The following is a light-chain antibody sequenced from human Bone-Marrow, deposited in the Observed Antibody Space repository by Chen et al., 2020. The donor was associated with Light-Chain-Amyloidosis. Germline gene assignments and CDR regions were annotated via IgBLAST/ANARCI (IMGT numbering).Light chain of an antibody. J-gene: IGKJ3*01. CDR2: DAS. CDR1: QSVSSY. V-gene: IGKV3-11*01. CDR3: QQRGNWPPLFT. Sequence: EIVLTQSPATLSLSPGERATLSCRASQSVSSYLAWYQQKPGQAPRLLIYDASNRATGIPARFSGSGSETDFTLTISSLEPEDFAVYYCQQRGNWPPLFTFGPGTKVDIK.